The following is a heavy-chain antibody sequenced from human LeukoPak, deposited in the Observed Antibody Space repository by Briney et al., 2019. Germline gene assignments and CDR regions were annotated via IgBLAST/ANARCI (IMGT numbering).Heavy chain of an antibody. V-gene: IGHV4-39*01. CDR3: ARRGRGYSGYDGWFDP. CDR1: GGSISSSSYY. J-gene: IGHJ5*02. Sequence: SETLSLTCTVSGGSISSSSYYWGWIRQPPGKGLEWIGSIYYSGSTYYNPSLKSRVTISVDTSKNQFSLKLSSVTAADTAVYYCARRGRGYSGYDGWFDPWGQGTLVTVSS. D-gene: IGHD5-12*01. CDR2: IYYSGST.